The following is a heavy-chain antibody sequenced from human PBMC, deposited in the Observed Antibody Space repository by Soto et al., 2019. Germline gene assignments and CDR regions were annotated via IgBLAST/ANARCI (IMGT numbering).Heavy chain of an antibody. CDR2: IYHRGSTT. CDR3: VRARNPCA. V-gene: IGHV4-4*02. Sequence: QVQLQESGPGLVKPSGTLSLTCAVSGGSISSSNWWSWVRQSPGKGLEWIGEIYHRGSTTNYNPSPKRRVPLSVDNSESQFSLQLSSVTAADTAVYYCVRARNPCAWGQGALVTVSA. CDR1: GGSISSSNW. J-gene: IGHJ4*02.